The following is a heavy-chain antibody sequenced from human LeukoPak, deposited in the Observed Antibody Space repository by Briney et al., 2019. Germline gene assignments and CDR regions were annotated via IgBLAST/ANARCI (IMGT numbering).Heavy chain of an antibody. CDR1: GYTFTGYY. CDR3: ARYNDGAFHFDY. D-gene: IGHD1-1*01. CDR2: INPNSGGT. Sequence: ASVEVSCKTSGYTFTGYYMHWVRQAPGQGLEWMGWINPNSGGTDYAQKFQGRVTMTRDTSISTAYMELSRLTSDDTAVYYCARYNDGAFHFDYWGQGTLVTVSS. V-gene: IGHV1-2*02. J-gene: IGHJ4*02.